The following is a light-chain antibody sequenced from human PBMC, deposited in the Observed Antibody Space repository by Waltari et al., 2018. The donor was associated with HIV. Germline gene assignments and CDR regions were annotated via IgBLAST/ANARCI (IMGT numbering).Light chain of an antibody. CDR1: QSVSSGY. CDR2: GAS. Sequence: EIVLTQSPGTLSLSPGEGATLSCRASQSVSSGYLAWYQQKPGQAPRLLIYGASSRATGIPDRFSGSGSGTDFTLTISRLEPEDFAVYYCQQYGSSPLTFGGGTKVEIK. V-gene: IGKV3-20*01. J-gene: IGKJ4*01. CDR3: QQYGSSPLT.